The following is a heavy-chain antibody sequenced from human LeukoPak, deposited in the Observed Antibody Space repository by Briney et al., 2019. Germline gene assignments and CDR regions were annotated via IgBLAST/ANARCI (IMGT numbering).Heavy chain of an antibody. CDR3: ARGGFYCGGDCYVDY. Sequence: PSETLSLTCADYGGSFSPYYWSWLRQPPGKGLEWIGEINHSGSTNYNPSLKSRVTISVDTSKNQFSLKLSSVTAADTAVYYCARGGFYCGGDCYVDYWGQGTLVTVSS. CDR2: INHSGST. CDR1: GGSFSPYY. D-gene: IGHD2-21*02. J-gene: IGHJ4*02. V-gene: IGHV4-34*01.